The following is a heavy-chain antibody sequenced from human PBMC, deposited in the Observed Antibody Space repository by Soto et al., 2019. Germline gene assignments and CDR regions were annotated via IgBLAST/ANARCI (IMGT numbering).Heavy chain of an antibody. J-gene: IGHJ4*02. CDR3: SRGDIYNYHYFEY. D-gene: IGHD1-1*01. CDR1: GFTFDDYA. Sequence: GGSLRLSCAASGFTFDDYAMHWVRQAPGKGLEWVSGISWNSGSVGYADSVKGRFTISRDNAKNSLYLQVNSLRAEDTALYYCSRGDIYNYHYFEYWGPGTLVTVYS. CDR2: ISWNSGSV. V-gene: IGHV3-9*01.